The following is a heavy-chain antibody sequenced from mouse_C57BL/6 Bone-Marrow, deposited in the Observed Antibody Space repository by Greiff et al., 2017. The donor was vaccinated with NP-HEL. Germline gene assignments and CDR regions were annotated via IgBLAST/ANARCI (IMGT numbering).Heavy chain of an antibody. CDR3: ASKRPGLRPLYYYAMDY. CDR1: GYAFSSSW. CDR2: IYPGDGDT. V-gene: IGHV1-82*01. D-gene: IGHD2-4*01. Sequence: QVQLQQSGPELVKPGASVKISCKASGYAFSSSWMTWVKQRPGKGLEWIGRIYPGDGDTNYNGKFKGKATLTADKSSSTAYMQLSSLTSEDSAVYFCASKRPGLRPLYYYAMDYWGQGTSVTVSS. J-gene: IGHJ4*01.